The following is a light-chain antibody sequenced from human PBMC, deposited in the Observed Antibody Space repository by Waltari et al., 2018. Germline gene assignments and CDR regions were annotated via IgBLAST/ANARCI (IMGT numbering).Light chain of an antibody. CDR1: SSDIGGYNY. CDR2: DAT. J-gene: IGLJ2*01. CDR3: TSYTSTNSVI. V-gene: IGLV2-14*03. Sequence: QSALTQPASVSGSPGQSITISCAGTSSDIGGYNYVSWYQQHPGKAPKLIIFDATRWPSGVSHRFSGSKSGNTASLTISGLQAEDEADYYCTSYTSTNSVIFGGGTKVTVL.